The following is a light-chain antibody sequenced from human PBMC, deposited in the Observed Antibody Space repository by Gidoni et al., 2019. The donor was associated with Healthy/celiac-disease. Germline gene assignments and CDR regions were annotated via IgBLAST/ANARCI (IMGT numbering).Light chain of an antibody. V-gene: IGKV4-1*01. CDR3: QQYYSTPPSWT. CDR2: WAS. Sequence: DIVMTPSPDSLAVSLGERATINCKSSQSVLYSSNNKNYLAWYQQKPGQPPKLLIYWASTRESGVPDRFSGSGSGTDFTLTISSLQAEDVAVYYCQQYYSTPPSWTFGQGTKVEIK. CDR1: QSVLYSSNNKNY. J-gene: IGKJ1*01.